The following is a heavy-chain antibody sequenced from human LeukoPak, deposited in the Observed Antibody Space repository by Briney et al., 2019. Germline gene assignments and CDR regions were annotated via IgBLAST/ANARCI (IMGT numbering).Heavy chain of an antibody. CDR3: ARVNGPGSYNWFDP. CDR1: GGSFSGYY. J-gene: IGHJ5*02. CDR2: INHSGST. D-gene: IGHD3-10*01. V-gene: IGHV4-34*01. Sequence: SETLSLTCAVYGGSFSGYYWSWIRQPPGKGLEWIGEINHSGSTNYNPSLKSRVTVSVDTSKSQFSLKLSSVTAADTAVYYCARVNGPGSYNWFDPWGQGTLVTVSS.